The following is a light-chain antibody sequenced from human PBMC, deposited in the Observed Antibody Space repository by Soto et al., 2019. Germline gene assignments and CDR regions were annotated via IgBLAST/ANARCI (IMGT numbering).Light chain of an antibody. V-gene: IGKV3-20*01. Sequence: EIVWTPSPGTLSLSPGARATLSCRASQSVSSANFAWYQQKPGQAPRLLIYDASSRATGIPDRFSGGGSGTDFTLTISILEPEEFAVYDCQQFSSYPLTFGGGTKGEIK. CDR2: DAS. J-gene: IGKJ4*01. CDR3: QQFSSYPLT. CDR1: QSVSSAN.